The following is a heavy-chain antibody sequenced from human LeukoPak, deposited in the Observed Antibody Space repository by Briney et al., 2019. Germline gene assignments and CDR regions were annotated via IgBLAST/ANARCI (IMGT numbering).Heavy chain of an antibody. D-gene: IGHD5-24*01. CDR2: IKEDGTET. CDR3: AKEGRSLQTY. CDR1: GFTFSSYW. Sequence: GGSLRLSCAAAGFTFSSYWMSWVRLAPGKGLEWVANIKEDGTETYYVDSVKGRFTISRDNAKNSLYLQMNSLRVEDTAVYYCAKEGRSLQTYWGQGTLVTVSS. J-gene: IGHJ4*02. V-gene: IGHV3-7*03.